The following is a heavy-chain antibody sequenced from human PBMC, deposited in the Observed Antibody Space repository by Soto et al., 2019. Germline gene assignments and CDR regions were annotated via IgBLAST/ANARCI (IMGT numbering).Heavy chain of an antibody. J-gene: IGHJ4*02. CDR2: IIPIFGKA. D-gene: IGHD2-2*01. Sequence: GASVKVSFKAAGGTFSSYAISWVRQAPGQWLELMGGIIPIFGKANYAQKFQGRVTITAEKSTSTAYMELSGLRPEDTAVYYCARYQGTSSSLAGHYWGQVNLVTVSS. CDR3: ARYQGTSSSLAGHY. CDR1: GGTFSSYA. V-gene: IGHV1-69*06.